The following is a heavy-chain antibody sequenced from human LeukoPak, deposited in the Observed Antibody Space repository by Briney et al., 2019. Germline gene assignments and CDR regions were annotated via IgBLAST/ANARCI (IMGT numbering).Heavy chain of an antibody. CDR2: IRSSGSPR. J-gene: IGHJ4*02. Sequence: SGGSLRLSCAASGFTFSSYAMNWVRQAPGKGLEWISYIRSSGSPRYYADSVKGRFTISRDNSRNTLYLQMSSLRAEDTAVYYCAKYVGAMIVVPYFDNWGQGTLVTVSS. CDR3: AKYVGAMIVVPYFDN. V-gene: IGHV3-48*03. D-gene: IGHD3-22*01. CDR1: GFTFSSYA.